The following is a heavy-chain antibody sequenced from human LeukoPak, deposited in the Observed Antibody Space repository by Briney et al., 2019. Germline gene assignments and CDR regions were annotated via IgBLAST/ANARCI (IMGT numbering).Heavy chain of an antibody. CDR3: ERDRGDY. J-gene: IGHJ4*02. CDR1: GGTFSSYA. V-gene: IGHV1-69*01. D-gene: IGHD3-10*01. Sequence: SVKVSCKASGGTFSSYATSWVRQAPGQGLEWMGGIIPIFGTANYAQKFQGRVTVTADETPRTADIEMSNLRPEDTAVYYCERDRGDYWGQGTLVTVSS. CDR2: IIPIFGTA.